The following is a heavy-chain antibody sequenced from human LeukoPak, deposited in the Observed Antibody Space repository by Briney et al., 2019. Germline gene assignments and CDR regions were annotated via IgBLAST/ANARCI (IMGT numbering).Heavy chain of an antibody. D-gene: IGHD3-3*01. V-gene: IGHV3-30*03. CDR1: GFTFSSYG. CDR3: ARDRLVYYDFWSGYYDY. CDR2: ISYDGSNK. J-gene: IGHJ4*02. Sequence: GGSLRLSCAASGFTFSSYGMHRVRQAPGKGLEWVAVISYDGSNKYYADSVKGRFTISRDNSKNTLYLQMNSLRAEDTAVYYCARDRLVYYDFWSGYYDYWGQGTLVTVSS.